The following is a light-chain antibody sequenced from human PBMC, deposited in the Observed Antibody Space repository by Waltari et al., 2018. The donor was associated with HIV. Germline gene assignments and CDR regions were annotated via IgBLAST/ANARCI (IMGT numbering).Light chain of an antibody. CDR3: SSYTTTSTLYV. CDR1: RSDIDAYQY. CDR2: DVS. Sequence: STLTHPAAVSGSPGQSVTSSCTGIRSDIDAYQYSSWYQQHPGKAPKLLIYDVSNRPSGVSHRFSGSKSANTASLTISGLQAEDEADYYCSSYTTTSTLYVFGTGTKVTV. J-gene: IGLJ1*01. V-gene: IGLV2-14*03.